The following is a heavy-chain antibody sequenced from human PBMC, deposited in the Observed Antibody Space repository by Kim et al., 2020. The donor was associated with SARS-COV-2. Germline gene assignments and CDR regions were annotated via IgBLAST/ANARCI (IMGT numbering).Heavy chain of an antibody. CDR3: AKSLPGNDFWSGYSGGWGMDV. V-gene: IGHV3-23*01. D-gene: IGHD3-3*01. CDR2: ISGSGGST. CDR1: GFTFSSYA. J-gene: IGHJ6*02. Sequence: GGSLRLSCAASGFTFSSYAMSWVRQAPGKGLEWVSAISGSGGSTYYADSVKGRFTISRDNSKNTLYLQMNSLRAEDTAVYYCAKSLPGNDFWSGYSGGWGMDVWGQGTTVTVSS.